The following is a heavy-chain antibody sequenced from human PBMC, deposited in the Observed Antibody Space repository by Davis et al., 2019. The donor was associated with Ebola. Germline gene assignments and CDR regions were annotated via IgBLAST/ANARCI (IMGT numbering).Heavy chain of an antibody. D-gene: IGHD6-13*01. CDR1: GGSFSGYY. CDR3: ARGKTLALLYYYYGMDV. V-gene: IGHV4-34*01. Sequence: GSLRPSCAVYGGSFSGYYWSWNRQPPGKVLEWIGEINHSGSTNYNPSLKSRVTISVDTSKNQFSLTLSSVTAADTAVYYCARGKTLALLYYYYGMDVWGQGTTVTVSS. J-gene: IGHJ6*02. CDR2: INHSGST.